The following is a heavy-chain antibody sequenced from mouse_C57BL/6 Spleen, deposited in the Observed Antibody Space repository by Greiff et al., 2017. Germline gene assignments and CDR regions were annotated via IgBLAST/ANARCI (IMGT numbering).Heavy chain of an antibody. CDR1: GYAFSSYW. Sequence: QVQLQQSGAELVKPGASVKISCKASGYAFSSYWMNWVKQRPGKGLEWIGQIYPGAGDTNYNGKFKGKATLTADKSSSTAYMQLSSLTSEDSAVDFCASACGNYDAMDYWGQGTSVTVSS. CDR3: ASACGNYDAMDY. V-gene: IGHV1-80*01. D-gene: IGHD2-1*01. CDR2: IYPGAGDT. J-gene: IGHJ4*01.